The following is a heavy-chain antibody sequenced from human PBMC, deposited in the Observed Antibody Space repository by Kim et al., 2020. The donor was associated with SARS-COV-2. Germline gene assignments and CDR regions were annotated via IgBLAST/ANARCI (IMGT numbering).Heavy chain of an antibody. D-gene: IGHD4-17*01. CDR1: GFIVSSNY. CDR2: IYSGSST. CDR3: ARDGTDYGDYWSVYYYGMDV. Sequence: GGSLRLSCAVSGFIVSSNYMSWVRQAPGKGLEWVSVIYSGSSTYYADSVKGRFTISRDNSKNMLYLQMNSLRAEDTAVYYCARDGTDYGDYWSVYYYGMDVWGQGTTVTVSS. V-gene: IGHV3-66*01. J-gene: IGHJ6*02.